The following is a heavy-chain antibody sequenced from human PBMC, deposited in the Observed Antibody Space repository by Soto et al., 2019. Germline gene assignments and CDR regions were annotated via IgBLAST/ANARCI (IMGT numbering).Heavy chain of an antibody. Sequence: SETLSLTCTVSGGAITSYYWTLIRQPAGKGLECIWRIYSSGSTKYNPSLQSRISMSLDTSKNQFSLTLASVTAADTAVYYCARGQRFSDWFDPWGQGTLVTVSS. J-gene: IGHJ5*02. CDR3: ARGQRFSDWFDP. CDR1: GGAITSYY. D-gene: IGHD3-3*01. V-gene: IGHV4-4*07. CDR2: IYSSGST.